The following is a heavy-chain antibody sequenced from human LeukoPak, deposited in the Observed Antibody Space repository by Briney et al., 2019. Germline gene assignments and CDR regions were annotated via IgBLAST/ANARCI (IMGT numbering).Heavy chain of an antibody. V-gene: IGHV4-34*01. J-gene: IGHJ3*02. CDR1: GGSFSGYY. CDR3: ARDSYYYDSSGYSSRRAFDI. Sequence: SETLSLTCAVYGGSFSGYYWNWIRQPPGKGLEWIGEINHIGSTNYNSSLKSRFTISVDTSNNQFSLKLSSVTAADTAVYYCARDSYYYDSSGYSSRRAFDIWGQGTMVTVSS. D-gene: IGHD3-22*01. CDR2: INHIGST.